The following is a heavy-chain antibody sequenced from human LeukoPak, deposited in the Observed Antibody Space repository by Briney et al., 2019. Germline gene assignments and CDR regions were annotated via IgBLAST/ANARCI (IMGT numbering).Heavy chain of an antibody. CDR3: ARLYDS. CDR1: GGSFSAYY. J-gene: IGHJ4*02. Sequence: SETLSLTCAVYGGSFSAYYWNWIRQPPGKGLEWIGEINHSGSTNYNPSLKSQVTISVDTSKNQFSLKLSSVTAADTAVYYCARLYDSWGQGTLVTASS. V-gene: IGHV4-34*01. CDR2: INHSGST.